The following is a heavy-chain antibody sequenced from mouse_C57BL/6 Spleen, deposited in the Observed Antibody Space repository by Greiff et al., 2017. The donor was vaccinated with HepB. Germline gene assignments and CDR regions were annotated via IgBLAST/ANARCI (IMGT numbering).Heavy chain of an antibody. D-gene: IGHD1-1*01. V-gene: IGHV1-18*01. CDR3: ARRTTVVASYYFDY. CDR2: INPNNGGT. CDR1: GYTFTDYN. J-gene: IGHJ2*01. Sequence: VQLQQSGPELVKPGASVKIPCKASGYTFTDYNMDWVKQSHGKSLEWIGDINPNNGGTIYNQKFKGKATLTVDKSSSTAYMELRSLTSEDTAVYYCARRTTVVASYYFDYWGQGTTLTVSS.